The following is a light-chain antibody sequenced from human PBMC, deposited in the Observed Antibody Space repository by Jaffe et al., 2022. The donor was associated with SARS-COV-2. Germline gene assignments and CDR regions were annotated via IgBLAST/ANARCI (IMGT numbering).Light chain of an antibody. Sequence: QSALTQPRSVSGSPGQSVTISCTGTTSDVGGYNYVSWYQQYPGKAPKFIIYDVSKRPSGVPDRFSGSKSGNTASLTISGLQAEDEADYYCCSYAGTYTWVFGGGTKLTVL. CDR2: DVS. V-gene: IGLV2-11*01. CDR1: TSDVGGYNY. CDR3: CSYAGTYTWV. J-gene: IGLJ3*02.